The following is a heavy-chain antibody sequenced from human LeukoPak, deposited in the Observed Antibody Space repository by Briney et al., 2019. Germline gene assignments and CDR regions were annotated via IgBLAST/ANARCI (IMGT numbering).Heavy chain of an antibody. CDR2: ISGSGSIT. V-gene: IGHV3-23*01. CDR1: GFTFSNYA. J-gene: IGHJ4*02. Sequence: GGSLRLSCAASGFTFSNYAMSWVRQAPGKGLEWVSAISGSGSITYYADSVKGRFTISRVNSENTLYLQMNSLRAEDTAVYYCAKSGGTSSVYYYSDYWGQGTLVTVSS. D-gene: IGHD3-22*01. CDR3: AKSGGTSSVYYYSDY.